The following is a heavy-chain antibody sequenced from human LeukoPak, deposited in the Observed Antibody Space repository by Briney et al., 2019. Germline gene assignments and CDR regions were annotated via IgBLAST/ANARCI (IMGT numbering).Heavy chain of an antibody. CDR3: AKRDPYYDILTGYYSSRDYFGY. V-gene: IGHV3-23*01. J-gene: IGHJ4*02. D-gene: IGHD3-9*01. CDR2: ISGSGGST. CDR1: GFTFSSYA. Sequence: GGSLRLSCAASGFTFSSYAMSWVRQAPGKGLEWVSAISGSGGSTYYADSVKGRFTIFRDNSKNTLYLQMNSLRAEDTAVYYCAKRDPYYDILTGYYSSRDYFGYWGQGTLVTVSS.